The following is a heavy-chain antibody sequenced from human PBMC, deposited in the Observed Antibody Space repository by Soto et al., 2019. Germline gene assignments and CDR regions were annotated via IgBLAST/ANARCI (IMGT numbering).Heavy chain of an antibody. J-gene: IGHJ6*02. Sequence: QVQLVQSGAEVKKPGSSVKVSCKASGGTFSSYAISWVRQAPGQGLEWMGGIIPIFGTANYAQKFQGRVRITADESTSTADMELRSLRAEDTAVYYCARGSGTSYYYDGMDVWGQGTTVTVSS. CDR2: IIPIFGTA. V-gene: IGHV1-69*01. CDR3: ARGSGTSYYYDGMDV. CDR1: GGTFSSYA.